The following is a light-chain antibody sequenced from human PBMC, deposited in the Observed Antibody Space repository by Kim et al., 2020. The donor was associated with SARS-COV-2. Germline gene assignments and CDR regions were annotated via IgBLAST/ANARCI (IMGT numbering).Light chain of an antibody. V-gene: IGLV1-51*01. CDR3: KTWDSRLTVLV. J-gene: IGLJ2*01. CDR1: NSKIGNNY. Sequence: GQKVIISCPENNSKIGNNYVSWYHQLPVTAPKLLIYDNNKRPSEIHDRFSGSRSGASATQGITRRQTGDEADYYCKTWDSRLTVLVFGGGTQLTVL. CDR2: DNN.